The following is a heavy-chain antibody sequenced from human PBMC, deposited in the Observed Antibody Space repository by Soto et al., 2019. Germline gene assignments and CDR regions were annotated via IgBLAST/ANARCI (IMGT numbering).Heavy chain of an antibody. CDR3: AKPYCSSTSCYVYFDY. CDR1: GFTFDDYA. CDR2: ISWNSGSI. Sequence: ESGGGLVQPGRSLRLSCAASGFTFDDYAMHWVRQAPGKGLEWVSGISWNSGSIGYADSVKGRFTISRDNAKNSLYLQMNSLRAEDTALYYCAKPYCSSTSCYVYFDYWGQGTLVTVSS. D-gene: IGHD2-2*01. J-gene: IGHJ4*02. V-gene: IGHV3-9*01.